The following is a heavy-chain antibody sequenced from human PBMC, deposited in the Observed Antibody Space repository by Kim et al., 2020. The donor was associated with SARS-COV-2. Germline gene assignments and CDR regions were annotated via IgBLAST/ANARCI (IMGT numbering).Heavy chain of an antibody. CDR1: GFIFSTSS. V-gene: IGHV3-23*01. Sequence: GGSLRLSCAASGFIFSTSSMSWVRQVPGKGLKWVSGISDSGGRTWYADSVKGRFTISRENSKNTVYLQMNSLRAEDTAVYYCAKGLGAYTSGWPIEYWGQGTLVIVSS. J-gene: IGHJ4*02. CDR3: AKGLGAYTSGWPIEY. CDR2: ISDSGGRT. D-gene: IGHD6-19*01.